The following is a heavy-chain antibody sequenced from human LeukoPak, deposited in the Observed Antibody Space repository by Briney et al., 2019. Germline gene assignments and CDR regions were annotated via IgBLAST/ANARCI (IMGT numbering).Heavy chain of an antibody. CDR2: MSYDGTKK. V-gene: IGHV3-33*05. CDR1: GFTFSSYG. D-gene: IGHD5-18*01. J-gene: IGHJ4*02. CDR3: TSDTVETALGIDY. Sequence: GGSLRLSCAASGFTFSSYGMHWVRQAPGKGLEWVAVMSYDGTKKYYADSVRGRFTISRDNAKNTLYLQMNSLRAEDTAVYYCTSDTVETALGIDYWGQGTLVTVSS.